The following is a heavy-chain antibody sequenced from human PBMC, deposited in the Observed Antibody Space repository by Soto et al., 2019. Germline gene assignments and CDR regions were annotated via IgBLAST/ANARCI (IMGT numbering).Heavy chain of an antibody. V-gene: IGHV1-69*02. J-gene: IGHJ4*02. CDR1: GGTFSSYT. Sequence: QVQLVQSGAEVKKPGSSVKVSCEASGGTFSSYTISWVRQAPGQGLEWMGRIIPILGIANYAQKFQGRVTITADKSTSTAYMELSSLRSEDTAVYYCPRTYGDQNGLDYCGQGTLVTVSS. CDR2: IIPILGIA. CDR3: PRTYGDQNGLDY. D-gene: IGHD4-17*01.